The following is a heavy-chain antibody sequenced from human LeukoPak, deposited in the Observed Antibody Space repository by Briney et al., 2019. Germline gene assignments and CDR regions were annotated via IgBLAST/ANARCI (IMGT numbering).Heavy chain of an antibody. CDR1: GGSLSSGGYY. CDR2: IYHTGGSH. V-gene: IGHV4-30-2*01. D-gene: IGHD2-8*02. J-gene: IGHJ5*02. Sequence: PSETLSLTCTVSGGSLSSGGYYWRWIRQPPGKGLEWIGYIYHTGGSHYYNPSLKSRVTISVDKSKNQFSLKLSSVTAADTAVYYCARGGASGGVYRWFDPWGQGTLVTVSS. CDR3: ARGGASGGVYRWFDP.